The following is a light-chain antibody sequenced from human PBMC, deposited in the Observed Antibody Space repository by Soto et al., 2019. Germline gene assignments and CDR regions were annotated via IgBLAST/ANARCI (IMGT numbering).Light chain of an antibody. CDR1: ESVRTS. CDR2: GAS. Sequence: EIVLTQSPATLSVSPGERATLSCRASESVRTSLAWYQQKPGRSPSLLIYGASHRATGLPARFSGSGSGTEFTLTISSLQSEDFEVYSCQQYSDWPRTFGQGTKLEFK. CDR3: QQYSDWPRT. J-gene: IGKJ1*01. V-gene: IGKV3-15*01.